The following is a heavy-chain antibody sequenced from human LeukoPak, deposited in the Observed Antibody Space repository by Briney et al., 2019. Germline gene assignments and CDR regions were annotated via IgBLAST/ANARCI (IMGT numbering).Heavy chain of an antibody. V-gene: IGHV4-39*01. CDR1: GGSISSYY. J-gene: IGHJ4*02. D-gene: IGHD6-19*01. CDR3: AGSMAVAGLSFDY. CDR2: IYYSGST. Sequence: SETLSLTCTVSGGSISSYYWGWIRQPPGKGLEWIGSIYYSGSTYYNPSLKSRVTISVDTSKNQFSLKLSSVTAADTAVYYCAGSMAVAGLSFDYWGQGTLVTVSS.